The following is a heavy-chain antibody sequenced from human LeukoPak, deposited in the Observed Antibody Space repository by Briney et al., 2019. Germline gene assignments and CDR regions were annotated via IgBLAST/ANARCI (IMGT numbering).Heavy chain of an antibody. CDR1: GFTFSRYW. Sequence: PGGSLRLSCTVSGFTFSRYWMSWVRQVPGKGLEWVANIKQDGSEKYYVDSVKGRFTISRDNAKNSLYLQMNSLKTEDTAVYYCTRRSFGDGSSGWYEDYWGQGTLVTVSS. CDR2: IKQDGSEK. V-gene: IGHV3-7*03. CDR3: TRRSFGDGSSGWYEDY. J-gene: IGHJ4*02. D-gene: IGHD6-19*01.